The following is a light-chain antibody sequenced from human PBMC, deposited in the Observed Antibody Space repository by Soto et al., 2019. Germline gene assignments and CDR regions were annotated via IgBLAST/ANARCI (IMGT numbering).Light chain of an antibody. CDR2: DVS. Sequence: QSALTQPASVSGSPGQSITISCTGTSSDVGGYNYVSWYQQHPGKAPKLMIYDVSNRPSGVSNRFSGSKSGNTASLTISGLQAEDEADDYCSSYTSRSTQVFGGGTKLTVL. CDR3: SSYTSRSTQV. CDR1: SSDVGGYNY. J-gene: IGLJ2*01. V-gene: IGLV2-14*03.